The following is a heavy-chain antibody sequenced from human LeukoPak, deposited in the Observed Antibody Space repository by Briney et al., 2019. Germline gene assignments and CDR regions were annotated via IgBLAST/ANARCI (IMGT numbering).Heavy chain of an antibody. Sequence: SETLSLTCTVSGGSVSSGSYYWSWIRQPPGKGLEWIGYIYYSGSTNYNPSLKSRVTISVDTSKNQFSLKLSSVTAADTAVYYCARHRFSSLGWFDPWGQGTLVTVSS. V-gene: IGHV4-61*01. J-gene: IGHJ5*02. CDR1: GGSVSSGSYY. CDR2: IYYSGST. D-gene: IGHD6-13*01. CDR3: ARHRFSSLGWFDP.